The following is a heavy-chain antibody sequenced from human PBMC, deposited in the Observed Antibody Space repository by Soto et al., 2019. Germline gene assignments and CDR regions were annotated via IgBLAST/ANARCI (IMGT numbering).Heavy chain of an antibody. Sequence: GGSLRLSCVASGFTFTNYAMTWVRQAPGTGLEWVSTISGSGGSTYYADSVKGRFTISRDKSKNTLYLQMNSLRAEDTAVYYCVKDRYYGSGSYFDYWGQGTLVTVSS. CDR1: GFTFTNYA. J-gene: IGHJ4*02. V-gene: IGHV3-23*01. D-gene: IGHD3-10*01. CDR3: VKDRYYGSGSYFDY. CDR2: ISGSGGST.